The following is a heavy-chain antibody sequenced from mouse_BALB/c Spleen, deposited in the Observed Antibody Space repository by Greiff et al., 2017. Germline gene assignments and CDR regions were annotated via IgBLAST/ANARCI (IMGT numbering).Heavy chain of an antibody. Sequence: QVQLKQSGAELARPGASVKMSCKASGYTFTSYTMHWVKQRPGQGLEWIGYINPSSGYTNYNQKFKDKATLTADKSSSTAYMQLSSLTSEDSAVYYCAREWEVRRLSPFDYWGQGTTLTVSS. CDR1: GYTFTSYT. CDR3: AREWEVRRLSPFDY. J-gene: IGHJ2*01. V-gene: IGHV1-4*01. D-gene: IGHD2-14*01. CDR2: INPSSGYT.